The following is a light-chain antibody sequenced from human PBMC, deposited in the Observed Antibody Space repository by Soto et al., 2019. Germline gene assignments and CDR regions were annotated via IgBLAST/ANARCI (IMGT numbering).Light chain of an antibody. Sequence: EVVMTQSPATLSVSPGERATLSCRASQSVSSLLAWYQQKPGQAPRLLIYGASTRATGIPDRFSASGSGTEFALTISSLQSGDFAVYYCQQYNNWPLTFGGGIKVEIK. CDR1: QSVSSL. CDR3: QQYNNWPLT. J-gene: IGKJ4*01. V-gene: IGKV3-15*01. CDR2: GAS.